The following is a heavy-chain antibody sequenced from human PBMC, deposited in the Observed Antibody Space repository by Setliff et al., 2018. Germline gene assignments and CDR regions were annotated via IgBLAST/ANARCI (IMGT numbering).Heavy chain of an antibody. J-gene: IGHJ3*02. Sequence: GESLKISCKGSGYSFTSYWIGWVRQMPGKGLEWMGIIYPGDSDTRYSPSFQGQVTISADKSISTAYLQWSSLKASDTAMYYCARESYDSSGYIYYFDIWGQGTMVTVSS. CDR1: GYSFTSYW. D-gene: IGHD3-22*01. CDR3: ARESYDSSGYIYYFDI. V-gene: IGHV5-51*01. CDR2: IYPGDSDT.